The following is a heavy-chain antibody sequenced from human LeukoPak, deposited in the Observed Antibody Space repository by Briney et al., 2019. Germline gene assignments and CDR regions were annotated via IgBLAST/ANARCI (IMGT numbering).Heavy chain of an antibody. CDR1: GYSFTSYW. V-gene: IGHV5-51*01. D-gene: IGHD3-22*01. CDR2: IYPGDPDT. J-gene: IGHJ4*02. CDR3: ARKYYYDSSGATFDY. Sequence: GESLKISCKGSGYSFTSYWIGWVRQMPGKGLEWMGIIYPGDPDTRYSPSFQGQVTISADKSISTAYLQWSSLKASGTAMYYCARKYYYDSSGATFDYWGQGTLVTVSS.